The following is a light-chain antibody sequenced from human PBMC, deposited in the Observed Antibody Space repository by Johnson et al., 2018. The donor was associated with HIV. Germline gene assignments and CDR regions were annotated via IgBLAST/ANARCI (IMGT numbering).Light chain of an antibody. Sequence: QSVLTQPPSVSAAPGQKVTISCSGSSSNIENYYVSWYQHHPGTAPKLLIYDNNKRPSGIPDRFSGSKYGTSATLGITGLQTGDEADYYCGTWDSSLSAYVFGTGTKVTVL. J-gene: IGLJ1*01. CDR3: GTWDSSLSAYV. CDR1: SSNIENYY. CDR2: DNN. V-gene: IGLV1-51*01.